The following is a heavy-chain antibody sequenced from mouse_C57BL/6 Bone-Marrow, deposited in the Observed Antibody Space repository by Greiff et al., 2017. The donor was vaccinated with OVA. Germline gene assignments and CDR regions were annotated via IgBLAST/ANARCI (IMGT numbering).Heavy chain of an antibody. V-gene: IGHV1-61*01. J-gene: IGHJ4*01. Sequence: VQLQQPGAELVRPGSSVKLSCKASGYTFTSYWMDWVKQRPGQGLEWIGNIYPSDSEPNYNQKFKNKATLTVDKSSSTAYMQLHSMTSEDAAVDYCARERATADRDYAMDYWGQGTSVTVSA. CDR2: IYPSDSEP. D-gene: IGHD1-2*01. CDR3: ARERATADRDYAMDY. CDR1: GYTFTSYW.